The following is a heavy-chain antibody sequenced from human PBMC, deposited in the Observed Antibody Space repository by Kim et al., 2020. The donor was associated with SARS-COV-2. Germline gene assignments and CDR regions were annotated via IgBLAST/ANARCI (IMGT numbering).Heavy chain of an antibody. V-gene: IGHV3-23*01. J-gene: IGHJ3*02. CDR2: ISGSGGST. CDR3: AKFTRGPYSSGWYGNAFDI. D-gene: IGHD6-19*01. CDR1: GFTFSSYA. Sequence: GGSLRLSCAASGFTFSSYAMSWVRQAPGKGLEWVSAISGSGGSTYYADSVKGRFTISRDNSKNTLYLQMNSLRAEDTAVYYCAKFTRGPYSSGWYGNAFDIWGQGTMVTVSS.